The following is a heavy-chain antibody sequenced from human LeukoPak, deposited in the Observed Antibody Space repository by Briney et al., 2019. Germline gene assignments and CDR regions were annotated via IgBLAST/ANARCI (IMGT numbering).Heavy chain of an antibody. Sequence: GGSLRPSCAASGFTFSSYGMHWVRQAPGKGLEWVAFIRYDGSNKYYADSVEGRFTISRDNSKNTLYLQMNSLRAEDTAVYYCAKDQELLWFGEPMYYFDYWGQGTLVTVSS. CDR1: GFTFSSYG. V-gene: IGHV3-30*02. J-gene: IGHJ4*02. D-gene: IGHD3-10*01. CDR2: IRYDGSNK. CDR3: AKDQELLWFGEPMYYFDY.